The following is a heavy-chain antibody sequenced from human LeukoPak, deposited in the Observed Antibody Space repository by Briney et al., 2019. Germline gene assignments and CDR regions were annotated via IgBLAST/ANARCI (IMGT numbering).Heavy chain of an antibody. J-gene: IGHJ4*02. CDR3: ARNTYDFWSGYYPPPPQFFDY. Sequence: SETLSLTCAVYGGSFSGYYWSWIRQPPGKGLEWIGEINHSGSTNYNPSLKSRVTISVDTSKNQFSLKLSSVTAADTAVYYCARNTYDFWSGYYPPPPQFFDYWGQGTLATVSS. V-gene: IGHV4-34*01. D-gene: IGHD3-3*01. CDR2: INHSGST. CDR1: GGSFSGYY.